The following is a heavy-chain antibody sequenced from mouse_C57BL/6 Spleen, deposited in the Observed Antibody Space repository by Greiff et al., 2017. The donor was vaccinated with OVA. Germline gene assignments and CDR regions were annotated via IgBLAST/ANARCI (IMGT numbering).Heavy chain of an antibody. D-gene: IGHD2-5*01. CDR1: RYTFTSHW. J-gene: IGHJ1*03. V-gene: IGHV1-61*01. CDR3: AGYSNWYFDV. CDR2: IYPSDSEN. Sequence: QVQLKQPGAELVRPGSSVKLSCKASRYTFTSHWMDWVKQRPGQGLEWVGNIYPSDSENHYNQKFKDKATLTVDKSSSTAYMQLSSLTSEDSAVYYCAGYSNWYFDVWGTGTTVTVSS.